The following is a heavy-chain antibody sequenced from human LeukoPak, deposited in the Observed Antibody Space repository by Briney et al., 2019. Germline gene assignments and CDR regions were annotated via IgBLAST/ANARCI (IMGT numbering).Heavy chain of an antibody. CDR2: ISAYNGNT. V-gene: IGHV1-18*01. CDR1: GYTFTSYG. J-gene: IGHJ3*02. CDR3: EIATPQMATINENAFDI. D-gene: IGHD5-24*01. Sequence: ASVKVSCKASGYTFTSYGISWVRQAPGQGLEWMGWISAYNGNTNYAQKLQGRVTMTTDTSTRTACMELRSLRSDDAAVYCCEIATPQMATINENAFDIWGQGTMVTVSS.